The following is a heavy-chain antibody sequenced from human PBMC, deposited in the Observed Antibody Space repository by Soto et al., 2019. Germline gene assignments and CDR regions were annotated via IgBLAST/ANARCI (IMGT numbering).Heavy chain of an antibody. CDR3: AKDLRAIVVVPAVDY. D-gene: IGHD2-2*01. CDR2: ISGSGGST. J-gene: IGHJ4*02. Sequence: GGSLRLSCAASGFTFSSYAMSWVRQAPGKGLEWVSAISGSGGSTYYADSVKGRFTISRDNSKNTLYLQMNSLRAEDTAVYYCAKDLRAIVVVPAVDYWGQGTLVTVSS. V-gene: IGHV3-23*01. CDR1: GFTFSSYA.